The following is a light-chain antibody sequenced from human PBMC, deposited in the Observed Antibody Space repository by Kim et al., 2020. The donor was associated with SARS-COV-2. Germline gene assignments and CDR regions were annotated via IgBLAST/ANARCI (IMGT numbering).Light chain of an antibody. J-gene: IGKJ4*01. V-gene: IGKV3-15*01. CDR1: QSVSSN. Sequence: VSPGERATLSCRASQSVSSNLAWYQQKPGQAPRLLIYGASTRATGIPARFSGSGSGTEFTHTISSLQSEDFAVYYCQQYNNWPATFGGGTKVDIK. CDR3: QQYNNWPAT. CDR2: GAS.